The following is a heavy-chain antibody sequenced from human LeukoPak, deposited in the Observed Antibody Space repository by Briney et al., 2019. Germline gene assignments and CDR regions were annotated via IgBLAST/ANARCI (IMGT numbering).Heavy chain of an antibody. D-gene: IGHD3-9*01. J-gene: IGHJ4*02. V-gene: IGHV4-34*01. CDR1: GGSFSGYY. CDR3: ARRRYGLAFDY. Sequence: SETLSLTCAVYGGSFSGYYWSWIRQPPGKGLEWIGEINHSGSTNYNPSLKSRVTISVDTSKNQFSLKLSSVTAADTAVYYCARRRYGLAFDYWGQGTLVTVSS. CDR2: INHSGST.